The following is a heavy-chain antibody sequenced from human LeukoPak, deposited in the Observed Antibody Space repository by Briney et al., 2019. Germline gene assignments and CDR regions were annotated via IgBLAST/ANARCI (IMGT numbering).Heavy chain of an antibody. Sequence: PGGSLRLSCAASGFTFSGYSMNWVRQAPGKGLEWVSYIGANSAIYYADSVKGRFTISRDNAKNSLSLQMNSLRDDDTAVYYCSREGYYGAFDIWGQGTMVTVPS. D-gene: IGHD3-10*01. CDR1: GFTFSGYS. CDR3: SREGYYGAFDI. J-gene: IGHJ3*02. V-gene: IGHV3-48*02. CDR2: IGANSAI.